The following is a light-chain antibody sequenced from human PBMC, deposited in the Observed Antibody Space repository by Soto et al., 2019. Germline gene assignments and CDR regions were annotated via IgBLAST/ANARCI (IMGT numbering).Light chain of an antibody. Sequence: QSALTQPASVSGSPGQSITISCTGTSSDFGGYNYVSWYQQHSGKAPKLMIYEVTNRPSGVSNRFSGSKSGNTASLTISGLQAEDEAEYYCSSYTRTKTLLFGGGTKLTVL. V-gene: IGLV2-14*01. J-gene: IGLJ2*01. CDR3: SSYTRTKTLL. CDR2: EVT. CDR1: SSDFGGYNY.